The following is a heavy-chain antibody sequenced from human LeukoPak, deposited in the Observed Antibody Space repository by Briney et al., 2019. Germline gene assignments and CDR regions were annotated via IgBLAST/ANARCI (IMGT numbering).Heavy chain of an antibody. CDR1: GFTFTSYA. J-gene: IGHJ4*02. Sequence: GGSLRLSCAASGFTFTSYAMSWVRQAPGKGLEWVSSLSGSGGSTYYADSVKGRFTISRDNSKNTLYLQMNSLRAEDTAVYYCAKAGIAARPDDYWGQGTLVTVSS. D-gene: IGHD6-6*01. CDR3: AKAGIAARPDDY. CDR2: LSGSGGST. V-gene: IGHV3-23*01.